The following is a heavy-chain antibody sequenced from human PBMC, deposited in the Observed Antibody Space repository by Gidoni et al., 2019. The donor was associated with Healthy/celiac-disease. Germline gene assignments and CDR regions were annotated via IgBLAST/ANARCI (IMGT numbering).Heavy chain of an antibody. V-gene: IGHV3-21*01. CDR3: ARAGSYYGSGSYYIFRAFDI. D-gene: IGHD3-10*01. Sequence: EVQLVESGGGLVKPGGSLRLSCAASGLTFSSYSMNWVRQAPGKGLEWVSSISSSSSYIYYADSVKGRFTISRDNAKNSLYLQMNSLRAEDTAVYYCARAGSYYGSGSYYIFRAFDIWGQGTMVTVSS. CDR1: GLTFSSYS. J-gene: IGHJ3*02. CDR2: ISSSSSYI.